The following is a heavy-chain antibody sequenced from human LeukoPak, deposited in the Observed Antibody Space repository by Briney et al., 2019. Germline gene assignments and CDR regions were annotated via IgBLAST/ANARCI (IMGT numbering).Heavy chain of an antibody. Sequence: GRSLRLSCAASGFTFSSYGMHWVRQAPGKGLEWVAVIWYDGSNKYYADSVKGRFTISRDNSKNTLYLQMNSLRAEDTAVYYCARSGSGGSCSYFDYWGQGTLVTVSS. D-gene: IGHD2-15*01. J-gene: IGHJ4*02. CDR3: ARSGSGGSCSYFDY. CDR1: GFTFSSYG. V-gene: IGHV3-33*01. CDR2: IWYDGSNK.